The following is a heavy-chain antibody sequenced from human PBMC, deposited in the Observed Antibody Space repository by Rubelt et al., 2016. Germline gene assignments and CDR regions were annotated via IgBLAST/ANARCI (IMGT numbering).Heavy chain of an antibody. CDR2: INHSGST. CDR1: GGSFSGYY. D-gene: IGHD3-3*01. J-gene: IGHJ4*02. V-gene: IGHV4-34*01. Sequence: QVQLQQWGAGLLKPSETLSLTCAVYGGSFSGYYWSWIRQPPGKGLAWIGEINHSGSTNYNPSLNSRVTTSVDTAKNQFFLKLSSVTAADTAVYYGARSSPSYDFWSGYYHFDYWGQGTLVTVSS. CDR3: ARSSPSYDFWSGYYHFDY.